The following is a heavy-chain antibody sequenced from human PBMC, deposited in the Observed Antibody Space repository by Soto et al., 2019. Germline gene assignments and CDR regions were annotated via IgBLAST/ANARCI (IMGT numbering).Heavy chain of an antibody. Sequence: QVQLVESGGGVVQPGRSLRLSCAASGFTFSSYGMHWVRQAPGKGLEWVAVISDDGSNKYYGDSVKGRFTISRDNSKNTLYLQMNSLRAEDTAVYYCAKDRRTPVYYYGMDVWGQGTTVTVSS. CDR3: AKDRRTPVYYYGMDV. V-gene: IGHV3-30*18. J-gene: IGHJ6*02. CDR2: ISDDGSNK. CDR1: GFTFSSYG.